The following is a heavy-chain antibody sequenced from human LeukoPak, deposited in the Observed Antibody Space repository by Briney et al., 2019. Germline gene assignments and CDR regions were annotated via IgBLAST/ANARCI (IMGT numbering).Heavy chain of an antibody. D-gene: IGHD2-21*02. J-gene: IGHJ4*02. CDR2: IKSKTDGGTS. CDR1: GFTFSSHG. CDR3: TTLLELGDWNLDS. V-gene: IGHV3-15*01. Sequence: PGGSLRLSCAASGFTFSSHGMNWVRQAPGKGLEWVGRIKSKTDGGTSNYAAPVKGRFTISRDDSENTLYLQMNSLKTEDTAVYYCTTLLELGDWNLDSWGQGTLVTVSS.